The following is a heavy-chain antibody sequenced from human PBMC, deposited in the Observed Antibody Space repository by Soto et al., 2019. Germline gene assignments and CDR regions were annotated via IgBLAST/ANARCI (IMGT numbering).Heavy chain of an antibody. Sequence: QVQLVQSGAEVRKPGASVKVSCKASGFTFATYAIHWVRQAPGQGLEWMGWVNGGSGSTKYSQKLHDRVTITRDISAATSDMELRRLRPEDTGVYFCARPSLPGDMDHWGEGTLVIVSS. CDR1: GFTFATYA. CDR2: VNGGSGST. CDR3: ARPSLPGDMDH. V-gene: IGHV1-3*01. D-gene: IGHD4-17*01. J-gene: IGHJ4*02.